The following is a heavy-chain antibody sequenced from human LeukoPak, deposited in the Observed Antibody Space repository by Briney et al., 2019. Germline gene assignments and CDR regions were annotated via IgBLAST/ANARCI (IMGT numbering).Heavy chain of an antibody. CDR1: GNTFTSNG. CDR2: ISAYNGNT. Sequence: ASVKVSCKASGNTFTSNGISWVQQAPGQGLEWMGWISAYNGNTNYAQKLQGRVTMTTDTSTSTAYMELRSLRSDDTAVYYCAREVVPAAMDAFDIWGQGTMVTVSS. V-gene: IGHV1-18*01. CDR3: AREVVPAAMDAFDI. D-gene: IGHD2-2*01. J-gene: IGHJ3*02.